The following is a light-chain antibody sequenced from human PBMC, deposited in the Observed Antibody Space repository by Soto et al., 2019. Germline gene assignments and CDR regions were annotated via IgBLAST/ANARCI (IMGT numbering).Light chain of an antibody. CDR3: QQLKSYPIT. J-gene: IGKJ5*01. CDR1: QDISAL. V-gene: IGKV1-9*01. Sequence: IQLTQSPSSLSASVGDRVTITCRASQDISALLAWYQQKPGKAPKLLISAASTVQSGVPSMFSGSGSGTEFTLTISSLQPEDFATYYCQQLKSYPITFGQGTRLEIK. CDR2: AAS.